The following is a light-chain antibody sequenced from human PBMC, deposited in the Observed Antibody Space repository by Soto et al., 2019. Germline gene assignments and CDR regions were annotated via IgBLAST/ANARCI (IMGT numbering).Light chain of an antibody. Sequence: IQLTQSPSTLSASVGDRVSITCRVSQGISRWLAWYQHKPGKAPNLLIYKASVLESGFPSRFSGSGSGTEFTLTITSLQPDDFATYYYQQYDSYSRTFGQGTKVEI. CDR3: QQYDSYSRT. J-gene: IGKJ1*01. CDR2: KAS. V-gene: IGKV1-5*03. CDR1: QGISRW.